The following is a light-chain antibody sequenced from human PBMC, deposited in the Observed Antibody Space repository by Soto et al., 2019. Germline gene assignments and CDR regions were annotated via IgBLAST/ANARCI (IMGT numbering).Light chain of an antibody. CDR2: DAS. Sequence: IVLTQSPATLSLSPGERATLSCRAGQSISTYLAWYQRKSGQAPRLLIYDASNRATGTPARFSGSGSGTDFPLTISSLEPEDSAVYYCQQRYVWLTFGGGTKVEIK. CDR1: QSISTY. J-gene: IGKJ4*01. CDR3: QQRYVWLT. V-gene: IGKV3-11*01.